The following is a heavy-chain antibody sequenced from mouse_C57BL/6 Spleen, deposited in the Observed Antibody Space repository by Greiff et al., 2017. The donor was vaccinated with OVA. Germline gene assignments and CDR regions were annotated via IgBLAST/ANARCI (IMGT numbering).Heavy chain of an antibody. V-gene: IGHV5-17*01. Sequence: EVKLVESGGGLVKPGGSLKLSCAASGFTFSDYGMHWVRQAPEKGLEWVAYISSGSSTIYYADTVKGRFTISRDNAKNTLFLQMTSLRSEDTAMYYCARPEANDGSWFAYWGQGTLVTVSA. CDR1: GFTFSDYG. CDR3: ARPEANDGSWFAY. CDR2: ISSGSSTI. J-gene: IGHJ3*01. D-gene: IGHD2-3*01.